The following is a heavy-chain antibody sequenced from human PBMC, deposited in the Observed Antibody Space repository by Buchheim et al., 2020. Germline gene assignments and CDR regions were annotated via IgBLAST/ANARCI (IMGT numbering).Heavy chain of an antibody. CDR2: IWYDGTIK. CDR1: GFTFTRYG. CDR3: ARSPFVVVVAATPDY. J-gene: IGHJ4*02. V-gene: IGHV3-33*01. D-gene: IGHD2-15*01. Sequence: QVQLVESGGGVVQPGRSLRLSCAASGFTFTRYGMHWVRQAPGKGLEWVAVIWYDGTIKYYADSVRGRFTISRDNSKNTLYLQMNSLRAEDTAVYYCARSPFVVVVAATPDYWGQGTL.